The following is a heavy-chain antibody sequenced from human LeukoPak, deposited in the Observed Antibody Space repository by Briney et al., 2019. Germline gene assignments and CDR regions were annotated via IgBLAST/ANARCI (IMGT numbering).Heavy chain of an antibody. CDR1: GGSISSSNW. V-gene: IGHV4-4*02. CDR2: IYHSGST. J-gene: IGHJ4*02. D-gene: IGHD4-17*01. Sequence: SGTLSLTCAVSGGSISSSNWWSWVRQPPGKGLEWIGEIYHSGSTNYNPSLKSRVTMSVDTSKNQFSLKLSSVTAADTAVYYCARQRHDYGDPFDYWGQGTLVTVSS. CDR3: ARQRHDYGDPFDY.